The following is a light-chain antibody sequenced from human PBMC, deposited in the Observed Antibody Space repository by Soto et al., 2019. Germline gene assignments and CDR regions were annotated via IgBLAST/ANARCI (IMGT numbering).Light chain of an antibody. J-gene: IGKJ5*01. CDR3: QQYSKWPIT. CDR1: QSVNSN. V-gene: IGKV3-15*01. CDR2: GIS. Sequence: EMVMTQSPAILSVSPGESATLSCRASQSVNSNYLAWYQQHPGQPPRLLIYGISTRATGIPARFSGSGSGTEFSLTISSLQSEHFAVYYCQQYSKWPITFGQGTRLEIK.